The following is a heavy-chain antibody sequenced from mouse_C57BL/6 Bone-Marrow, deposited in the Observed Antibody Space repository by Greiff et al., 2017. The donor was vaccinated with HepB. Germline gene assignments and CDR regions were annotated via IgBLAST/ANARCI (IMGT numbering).Heavy chain of an antibody. D-gene: IGHD3-1*01. V-gene: IGHV1-72*01. CDR3: ARWHGGAWFAY. Sequence: LQPGAELVKPGASVKLSCKASGYTFSSYWMHWVKQRPGRGLEWIGRIVPNSGGTKYNEKFKIKATLIVDKPSSTAYMQRSSLTSEDSAVYYCARWHGGAWFAYWGQGTLVTVSA. CDR2: IVPNSGGT. CDR1: GYTFSSYW. J-gene: IGHJ3*01.